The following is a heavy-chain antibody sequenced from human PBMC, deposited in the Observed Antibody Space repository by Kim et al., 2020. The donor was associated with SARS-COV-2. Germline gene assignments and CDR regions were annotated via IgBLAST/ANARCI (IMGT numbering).Heavy chain of an antibody. CDR2: IKSKTDGGTT. CDR1: GFTFSNAW. V-gene: IGHV3-15*01. J-gene: IGHJ4*02. Sequence: GGSLRLSCAASGFTFSNAWMSWVRQAPGKGLEWVGRIKSKTDGGTTDYAAPVKGRFTISRDDSKNTLYLQMNSLKTEDTAVYYCTTDENSSGYYFLSGTDYWGQGTLVTVSS. D-gene: IGHD3-22*01. CDR3: TTDENSSGYYFLSGTDY.